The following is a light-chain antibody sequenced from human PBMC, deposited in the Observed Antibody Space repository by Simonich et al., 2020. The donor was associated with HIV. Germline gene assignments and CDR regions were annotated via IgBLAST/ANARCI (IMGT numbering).Light chain of an antibody. CDR3: VLYLGSGISV. CDR2: STN. Sequence: QTVVTQEPSFSVSPGGTVTLTCGLSSGSVSTNYYPSWYQQTPGQGPRPLSYSTNIRASGVPDRFSGSILGNKAALTITGAQADDECDYYCVLYLGSGISVFGGGTKLTVL. V-gene: IGLV8-61*01. J-gene: IGLJ3*02. CDR1: SGSVSTNYY.